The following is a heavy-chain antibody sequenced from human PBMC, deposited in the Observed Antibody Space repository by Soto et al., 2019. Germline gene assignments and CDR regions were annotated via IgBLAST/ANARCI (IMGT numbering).Heavy chain of an antibody. J-gene: IGHJ4*02. CDR3: ARRPWMATTYFDY. CDR1: GGSFSGYY. V-gene: IGHV4-34*01. D-gene: IGHD5-12*01. CDR2: INHSGST. Sequence: KSSETLSLTCAVYGGSFSGYYWSWIRQPPGKGLEWIGEINHSGSTNYNPSLKSRVTISVDTSKNQFSLKLSSVTAADTAVYYCARRPWMATTYFDYWGQGTLVTVSS.